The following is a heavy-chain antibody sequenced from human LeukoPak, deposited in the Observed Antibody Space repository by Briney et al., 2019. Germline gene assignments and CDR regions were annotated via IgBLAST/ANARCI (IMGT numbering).Heavy chain of an antibody. CDR1: GFTFSSYS. V-gene: IGHV3-48*01. CDR2: ITGSISTI. CDR3: ARTGLGMYSFDY. Sequence: QPGGSLRLSCAASGFTFSSYSMNWVRQAPGKGLEWVSYITGSISTIYYADSVKGRFTISRDNAKNSVYLQMNSLRLEDTAVCYCARTGLGMYSFDYWGQGTLVTVSS. D-gene: IGHD3/OR15-3a*01. J-gene: IGHJ4*02.